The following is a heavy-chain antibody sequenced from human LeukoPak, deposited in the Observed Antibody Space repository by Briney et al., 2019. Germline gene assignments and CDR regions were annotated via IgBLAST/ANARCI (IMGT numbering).Heavy chain of an antibody. V-gene: IGHV4-39*01. Sequence: SETLSLTCTVSGGSISSSSYYWGWIRQPPGKGLEWTGSIYYSGSTYYNPSLKSRVTISVDTSKNQFLLKLSSVTAADTAVYYCASTWHRYFDYWGQGTLVTVSS. CDR2: IYYSGST. CDR1: GGSISSSSYY. J-gene: IGHJ4*02. CDR3: ASTWHRYFDY.